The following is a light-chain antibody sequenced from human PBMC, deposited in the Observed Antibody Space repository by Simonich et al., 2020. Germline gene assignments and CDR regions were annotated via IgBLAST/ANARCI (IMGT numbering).Light chain of an antibody. CDR3: CSYAGSSTVV. V-gene: IGLV2-23*01. CDR2: EGS. J-gene: IGLJ2*01. CDR1: SSDVGGYTY. Sequence: QSALTQPRSVSGSPGQSVTISCPGTSSDVGGYTYVSWYQQHPGKAPKLMIYEGSNRPSGVSNRFSGAKSGTTASLTISGLQAEDEADYYCCSYAGSSTVVFGGGTKLTVL.